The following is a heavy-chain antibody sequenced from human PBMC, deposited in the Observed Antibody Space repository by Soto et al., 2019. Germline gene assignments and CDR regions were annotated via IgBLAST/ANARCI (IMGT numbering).Heavy chain of an antibody. D-gene: IGHD1-7*01. Sequence: KPGGSLRLSCAASGFTFSSYSMNWVRQAPGKGLEWVSSISSSSSYIYYADSVKGRFTISRDNAKNSLYLQMNSLRAEDTAVYYCAREWRTGTTSAGVDYWGQGTLVTVSS. CDR2: ISSSSSYI. V-gene: IGHV3-21*01. CDR3: AREWRTGTTSAGVDY. CDR1: GFTFSSYS. J-gene: IGHJ4*02.